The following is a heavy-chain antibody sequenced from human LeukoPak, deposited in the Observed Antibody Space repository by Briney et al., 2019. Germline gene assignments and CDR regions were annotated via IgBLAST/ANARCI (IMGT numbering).Heavy chain of an antibody. Sequence: PGGSLRLSCATSGFTFSRYAMHWVRQAPGKGLEWVALISYDANIGSNKYYADSVKGRFTISGDNSKNTLYLQMNSLRAEDTAVYYCARDEGYDFWSGYYQDYWGQGTLVTVSS. CDR2: ISYDANIGSNK. CDR3: ARDEGYDFWSGYYQDY. D-gene: IGHD3-3*01. V-gene: IGHV3-30-3*01. J-gene: IGHJ4*02. CDR1: GFTFSRYA.